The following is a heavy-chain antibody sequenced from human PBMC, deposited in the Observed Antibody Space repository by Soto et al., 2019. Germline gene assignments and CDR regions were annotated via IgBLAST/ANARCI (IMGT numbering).Heavy chain of an antibody. CDR2: MKSKNDGGTI. D-gene: IGHD3-16*01. Sequence: EVQLVESGGGLVKPGGSLRLACAASGFTFSDAWMSWVRQAPGKGLECVGRMKSKNDGGTIEYAAPVKGRFTISRNDSKNTLYVEMNSLKTEDTAVYYCTTGGGYWGQGTLVTVSS. CDR3: TTGGGY. CDR1: GFTFSDAW. V-gene: IGHV3-15*01. J-gene: IGHJ4*02.